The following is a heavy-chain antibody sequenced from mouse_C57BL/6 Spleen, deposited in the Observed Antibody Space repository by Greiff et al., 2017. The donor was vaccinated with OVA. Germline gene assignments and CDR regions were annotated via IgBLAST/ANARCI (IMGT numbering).Heavy chain of an antibody. CDR1: GFTFTDYY. Sequence: EVKVEESGGGLVQPGGSLSLSCAASGFTFTDYYMSWVRQPPGKALEWLGFIRNKANGYTTEYSASVKGRFTISRDNSQSILYLQMNALRAEDSATYYCARYTLYYGSSYWYFDVWGTGTTVTVSS. V-gene: IGHV7-3*01. J-gene: IGHJ1*03. CDR3: ARYTLYYGSSYWYFDV. CDR2: IRNKANGYTT. D-gene: IGHD1-1*01.